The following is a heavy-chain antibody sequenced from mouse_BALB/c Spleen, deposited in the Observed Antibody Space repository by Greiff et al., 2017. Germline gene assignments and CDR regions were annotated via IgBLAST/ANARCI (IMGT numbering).Heavy chain of an antibody. Sequence: EVKLMESGGGLVQPGGSLKLSCAASGFTFSSYTMSWVRQTPEKRLEWVAYISNGGGSTYYPDTVKGRFTISRDNAKNTLYLQMSSLKSEDTAMYYCARRITGSFDYWGQGTTLTVSS. CDR1: GFTFSSYT. V-gene: IGHV5-12-2*01. CDR3: ARRITGSFDY. D-gene: IGHD4-1*01. CDR2: ISNGGGST. J-gene: IGHJ2*01.